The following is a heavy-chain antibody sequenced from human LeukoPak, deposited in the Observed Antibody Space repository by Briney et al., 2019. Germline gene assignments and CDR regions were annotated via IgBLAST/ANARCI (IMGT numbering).Heavy chain of an antibody. J-gene: IGHJ4*02. CDR3: ARVGVYYDSSGYYFDY. V-gene: IGHV1-69*05. D-gene: IGHD3-22*01. Sequence: SVKVSSKASGGTFSSYAISWVRQAPGQGLEWMGGIIPIFGTANYAQKFQGRVTITTDESTSTAYMELSSLRSEDTAVYYCARVGVYYDSSGYYFDYWGQGTLVTVSS. CDR1: GGTFSSYA. CDR2: IIPIFGTA.